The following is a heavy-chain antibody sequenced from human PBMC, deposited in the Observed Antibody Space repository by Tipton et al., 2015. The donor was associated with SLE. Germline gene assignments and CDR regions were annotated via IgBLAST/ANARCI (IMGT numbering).Heavy chain of an antibody. Sequence: LRLSCAVYGGSFSGYYWSWIRQPPGKGLEWIGEINHSGSTNYNPSLKSRVTISVDTSKNQFSLKLSSVTAADTAVYYCARVAVAAAGLGYWGQGPRVTVSS. CDR2: INHSGST. CDR3: ARVAVAAAGLGY. V-gene: IGHV4-34*09. D-gene: IGHD6-13*01. CDR1: GGSFSGYY. J-gene: IGHJ4*02.